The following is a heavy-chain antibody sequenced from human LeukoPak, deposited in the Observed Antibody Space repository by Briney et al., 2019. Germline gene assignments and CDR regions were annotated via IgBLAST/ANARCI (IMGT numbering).Heavy chain of an antibody. CDR1: GFTFSSYS. CDR3: ARDLGDFWSGYGL. CDR2: ISSSSSYI. J-gene: IGHJ4*02. Sequence: GGSLRLSCAASGFTFSSYSMNWVRKAPGKGLEWVSSISSSSSYIYYADSVKGRFTISRDNAKNSLYLQMNSLRAEDTAVYYCARDLGDFWSGYGLWGQGTLVTVSS. D-gene: IGHD3-3*01. V-gene: IGHV3-21*01.